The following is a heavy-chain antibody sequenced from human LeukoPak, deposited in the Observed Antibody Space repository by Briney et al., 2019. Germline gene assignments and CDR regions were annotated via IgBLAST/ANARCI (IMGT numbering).Heavy chain of an antibody. CDR1: GFTFDDYA. CDR3: AKASYGTTPGPFDP. J-gene: IGHJ5*02. Sequence: GGSLRLSCAASGFTFDDYAMHWVRQAPGKGLEWVSGINWNSGTIGYADSVKGRFTISRDNAKTSLYLQMNSLRAEDTALYYCAKASYGTTPGPFDPWGQGTLVTVSS. D-gene: IGHD1-14*01. V-gene: IGHV3-9*01. CDR2: INWNSGTI.